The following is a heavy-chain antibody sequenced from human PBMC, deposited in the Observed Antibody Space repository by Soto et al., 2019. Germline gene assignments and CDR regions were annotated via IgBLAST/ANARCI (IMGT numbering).Heavy chain of an antibody. CDR2: IYTSGST. CDR3: ARDFPRLVVVVADTKPPDAAFDI. J-gene: IGHJ3*02. D-gene: IGHD2-15*01. Sequence: LSRTCTVSGGSISSYYWSWIRQPAGKGLEWIGRIYTSGSTNYNPSLKSRVTMSVDTSKNQFSLKLSSVTAADTAVYYCARDFPRLVVVVADTKPPDAAFDIWGQGTMVTVSS. CDR1: GGSISSYY. V-gene: IGHV4-4*07.